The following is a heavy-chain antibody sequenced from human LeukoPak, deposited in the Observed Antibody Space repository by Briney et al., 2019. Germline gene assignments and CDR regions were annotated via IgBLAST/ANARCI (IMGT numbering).Heavy chain of an antibody. CDR2: ISYDGSNK. Sequence: GGSLRLACAASGFTFSSYAMHWVRQAPGKGLEWVAVISYDGSNKYYADSVKGRFTISRDNSKNTLYLQMNSLRAEDTAVYHCARVVPDYRGSLYVDYWGQGTLVTVSS. CDR1: GFTFSSYA. J-gene: IGHJ4*02. CDR3: ARVVPDYRGSLYVDY. V-gene: IGHV3-30*04. D-gene: IGHD3-16*02.